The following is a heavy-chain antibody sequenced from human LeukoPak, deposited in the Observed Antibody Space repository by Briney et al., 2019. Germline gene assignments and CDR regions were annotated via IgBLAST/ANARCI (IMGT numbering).Heavy chain of an antibody. CDR3: ARDDYDIVTGYYSMYSYGVDV. CDR2: ISSGGMTI. CDR1: GFTFSSYE. V-gene: IGHV3-48*03. J-gene: IGHJ6*02. Sequence: GSLRLSCEASGFTFSSYEMNWVRQAPGKGLEWISYISSGGMTIHYADSVRGRFTVSRDNTKNSLFLQMNSLRAEDTAVYFCARDDYDIVTGYYSMYSYGVDVWGQGTAVTVSS. D-gene: IGHD3-9*01.